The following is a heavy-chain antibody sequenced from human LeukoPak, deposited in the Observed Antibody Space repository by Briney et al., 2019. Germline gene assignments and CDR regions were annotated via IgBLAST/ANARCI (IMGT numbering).Heavy chain of an antibody. CDR3: ARDSAAADPFNWFDP. J-gene: IGHJ5*02. CDR1: GFTFSDYY. Sequence: GGSLRLSCAASGFTFSDYYMSWIRQAPGKGLEWVSYISSSGSTIYYADSVKGRFTISRDDAKNSLYLQMNSLRAEDTAVYYCARDSAAADPFNWFDPWGQGTLVTVSS. V-gene: IGHV3-11*01. D-gene: IGHD6-13*01. CDR2: ISSSGSTI.